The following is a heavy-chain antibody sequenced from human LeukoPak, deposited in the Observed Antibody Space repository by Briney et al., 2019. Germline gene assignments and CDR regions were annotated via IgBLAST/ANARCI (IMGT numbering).Heavy chain of an antibody. J-gene: IGHJ3*02. V-gene: IGHV1-69*06. D-gene: IGHD6-13*01. CDR1: GGTFSSYA. CDR3: ARELAAAGVDAFDI. Sequence: SVKVSCKASGGTFSSYAISWVRQAPGQGLEWMGGIIPIFGTANYAQKFQGRVTITADKSTSTAYMELSSLRSEDTAVCYCARELAAAGVDAFDIWGQGTMVTVSS. CDR2: IIPIFGTA.